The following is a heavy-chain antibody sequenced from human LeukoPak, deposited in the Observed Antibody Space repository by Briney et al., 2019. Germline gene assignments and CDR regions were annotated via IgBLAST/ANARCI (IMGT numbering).Heavy chain of an antibody. CDR3: AKGYSGYCTVNNCYPPDD. D-gene: IGHD2-8*02. J-gene: IGHJ4*02. V-gene: IGHV3-30*02. Sequence: QAGGSLRLSCAASGFTFNNYGMHWVRQAPGKGLEWVAFIRDDGGDKFYADSVKDRFTISRDSSKNTLYLQMNSLRAEDTALYYCAKGYSGYCTVNNCYPPDDWGQGTLVTVSS. CDR1: GFTFNNYG. CDR2: IRDDGGDK.